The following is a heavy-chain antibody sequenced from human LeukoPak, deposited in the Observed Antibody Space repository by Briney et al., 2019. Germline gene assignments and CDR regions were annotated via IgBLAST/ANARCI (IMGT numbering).Heavy chain of an antibody. CDR3: AHRRYCSSTSCYRDAFDI. CDR1: GFSLSTSGVG. Sequence: GSGPTLVKPTQTLTLTCTFSGFSLSTSGVGVGWIRQPPGKALEWLALIYWNDDKRYSPSLKSRLTITKDTSKNQVVLTMTNMDPVDTATYHCAHRRYCSSTSCYRDAFDIWGQGTMVTVSS. V-gene: IGHV2-5*01. CDR2: IYWNDDK. J-gene: IGHJ3*02. D-gene: IGHD2-2*02.